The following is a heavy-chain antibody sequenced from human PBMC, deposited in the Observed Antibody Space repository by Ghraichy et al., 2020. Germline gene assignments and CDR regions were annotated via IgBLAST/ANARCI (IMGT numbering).Heavy chain of an antibody. D-gene: IGHD3-22*01. CDR2: ISSSSSYI. V-gene: IGHV3-21*01. Sequence: GGSLRLSCAASGFTFSSYSMNWVRQAPGKGLEWVSSISSSSSYIYYADSVKGRFTISRDNAKNSLYLQMNSLRAEDTAVYYCARDQTAETSSSGYFPGACDYWGQGTLVTVSS. J-gene: IGHJ4*02. CDR1: GFTFSSYS. CDR3: ARDQTAETSSSGYFPGACDY.